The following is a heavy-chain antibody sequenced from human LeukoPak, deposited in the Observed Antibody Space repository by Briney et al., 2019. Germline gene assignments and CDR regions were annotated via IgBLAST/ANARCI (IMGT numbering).Heavy chain of an antibody. CDR1: GYTFSAYY. CDR2: INPNNGGT. D-gene: IGHD4-17*01. J-gene: IGHJ3*02. V-gene: IGHV1-2*02. CDR3: ARDPPPPPLGDYSAIDAFDM. Sequence: ASMKASCKASGYTFSAYYMHWVRQAPGQGLEWMGWINPNNGGTKYAQKFQGRVTMTRDTSISTAYMELSRPRSDDTAVYYCARDPPPPPLGDYSAIDAFDMWGQGTMVTVSS.